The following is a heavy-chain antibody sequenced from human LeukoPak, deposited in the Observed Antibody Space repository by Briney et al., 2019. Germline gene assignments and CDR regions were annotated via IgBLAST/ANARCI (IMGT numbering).Heavy chain of an antibody. J-gene: IGHJ4*02. CDR2: TSSSDAGT. Sequence: PGGSLRLSCAASGFTLSTYAMSWVRQTPGKGLEWVAATSSSDAGTYHADSVRGRFTISRDNSKNTLYLQMNRLRAEDTAVYYCAKGSRGSCSRTYCYPFDYWGQGTLVTVSS. CDR3: AKGSRGSCSRTYCYPFDY. CDR1: GFTLSTYA. V-gene: IGHV3-23*01. D-gene: IGHD2-2*01.